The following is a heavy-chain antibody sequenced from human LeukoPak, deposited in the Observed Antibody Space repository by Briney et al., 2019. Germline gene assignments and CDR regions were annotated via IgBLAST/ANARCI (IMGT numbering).Heavy chain of an antibody. J-gene: IGHJ4*02. CDR2: IHTDGIST. CDR1: GFTFSNYW. D-gene: IGHD1-1*01. V-gene: IGHV3-74*01. Sequence: GGSLRLSCAASGFTFSNYWMHWVRHAPGKGLVWVSRIHTDGISTTYADSVKGRFTISRDNAKNTLYVQMNSLRAEDTAVYYCASGELDSLYYFDYWGQGTLVTVSS. CDR3: ASGELDSLYYFDY.